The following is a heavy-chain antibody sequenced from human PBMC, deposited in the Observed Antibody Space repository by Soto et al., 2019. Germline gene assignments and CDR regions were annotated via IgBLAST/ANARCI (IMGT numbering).Heavy chain of an antibody. CDR2: INSDGSST. Sequence: EVQLVESGGGLFQPGGSLRLSCAASGFTFSSYWMHWVRQAPGKGLVWVSRINSDGSSTSYADSVKGRFTVSRDNAKNTLHLQMNSLRAEDTAVYYCARTDFWSGYFHFHYWGQGTLVTVSS. J-gene: IGHJ4*02. CDR1: GFTFSSYW. V-gene: IGHV3-74*01. D-gene: IGHD3-3*01. CDR3: ARTDFWSGYFHFHY.